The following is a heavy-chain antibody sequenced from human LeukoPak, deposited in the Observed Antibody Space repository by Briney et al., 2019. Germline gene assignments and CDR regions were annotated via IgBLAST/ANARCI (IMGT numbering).Heavy chain of an antibody. D-gene: IGHD3-3*02. V-gene: IGHV3-7*01. Sequence: GGSLRLSCAASGFTFSSYWMSWVRQAPGKGLEWVANIKQDGIEKYYVDSVKGRFTISRDNAKNSLYLQMNSLRAEDTAVYYCAREDTRFIFGADYWGQGTLVTVSS. J-gene: IGHJ4*02. CDR3: AREDTRFIFGADY. CDR2: IKQDGIEK. CDR1: GFTFSSYW.